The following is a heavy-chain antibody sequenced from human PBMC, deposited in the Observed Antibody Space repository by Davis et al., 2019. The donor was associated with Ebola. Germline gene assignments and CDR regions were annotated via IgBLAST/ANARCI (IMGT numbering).Heavy chain of an antibody. D-gene: IGHD6-19*01. J-gene: IGHJ4*02. V-gene: IGHV1-3*01. CDR2: INDGNGNT. Sequence: ASVQVPCKASPYTFTSYSMHWVRQPPGQRLEWLGWINDGNGNTKYSQKFQGRVTITRDTSASTAYMELCSLRSEDTAVYCCAGGGQLRVPWLDWGQGTLVTVSS. CDR1: PYTFTSYS. CDR3: AGGGQLRVPWLD.